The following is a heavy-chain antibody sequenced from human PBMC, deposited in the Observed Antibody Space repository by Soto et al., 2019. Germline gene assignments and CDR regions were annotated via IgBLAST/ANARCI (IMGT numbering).Heavy chain of an antibody. Sequence: PSVKVSCKTSGYTFTDYAILWVRQAPGQALEWLGWIAGGNGKTRFSQKFQGRVTITRDTSATTSYMELTSLKSEDTAVYYCAKGSRMWTPDYWGQGTLVTVSS. D-gene: IGHD2-21*01. V-gene: IGHV1-3*01. CDR3: AKGSRMWTPDY. J-gene: IGHJ4*02. CDR1: GYTFTDYA. CDR2: IAGGNGKT.